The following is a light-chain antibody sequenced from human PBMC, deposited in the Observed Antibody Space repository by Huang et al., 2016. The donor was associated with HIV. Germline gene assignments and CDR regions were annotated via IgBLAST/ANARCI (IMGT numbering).Light chain of an antibody. CDR1: QNINTY. V-gene: IGKV3-11*01. J-gene: IGKJ4*02. CDR3: QQRSSWPLT. Sequence: EIVLTQSPVTLSISPGQRATLSRRASQNINTYLAWYQQKPGQAPRLLIYDASNRATGIPARFSGSGSGTDCTLTISRLEPEDFVVYFCQQRSSWPLTFGGGTTIEIK. CDR2: DAS.